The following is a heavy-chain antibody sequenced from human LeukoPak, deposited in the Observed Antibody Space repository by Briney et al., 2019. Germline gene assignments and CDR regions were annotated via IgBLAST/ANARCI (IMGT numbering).Heavy chain of an antibody. D-gene: IGHD6-19*01. J-gene: IGHJ4*02. CDR2: IIPIFGTA. CDR3: ARARLDEASSGSSGDY. V-gene: IGHV1-69*13. CDR1: GYTFTSYG. Sequence: SVKVSCKASGYTFTSYGISWVRQAPGQGLEWMGGIIPIFGTANYAQKFQGRVTITADESTSTAYMELSSLRSEDTAVYYCARARLDEASSGSSGDYWGQGTLVTVSS.